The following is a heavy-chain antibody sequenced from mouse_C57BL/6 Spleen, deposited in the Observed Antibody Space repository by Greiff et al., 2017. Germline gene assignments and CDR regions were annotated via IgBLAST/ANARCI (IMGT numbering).Heavy chain of an antibody. CDR2: INPNYGTT. V-gene: IGHV1-39*01. J-gene: IGHJ3*01. CDR3: ARGRETYYGNPEFAY. Sequence: EVQLKESGPELVKPGASVKISCKASGYSFTDYNMNWVKQSNGKSLEWIGVINPNYGTTSYNQKFKGKATLTVDQSSSTAYMQLNSLTSEDSAVYYCARGRETYYGNPEFAYWGQGTLVTVSA. D-gene: IGHD2-1*01. CDR1: GYSFTDYN.